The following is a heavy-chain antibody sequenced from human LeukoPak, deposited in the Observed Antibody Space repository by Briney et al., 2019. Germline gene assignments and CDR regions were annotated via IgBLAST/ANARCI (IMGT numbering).Heavy chain of an antibody. CDR3: ARIGLQQLVPRSYYYMDV. CDR2: ISKDESNK. J-gene: IGHJ6*03. Sequence: PGGSLRLSCAASGFSFSTFGMHWVRQTPGKGLEWVSHISKDESNKYYADSVKGRFTVSRDTSKNTLFLQMNSLRVEDTAVYYCARIGLQQLVPRSYYYMDVWGKGTTVTVSS. CDR1: GFSFSTFG. V-gene: IGHV3-30*03. D-gene: IGHD6-6*01.